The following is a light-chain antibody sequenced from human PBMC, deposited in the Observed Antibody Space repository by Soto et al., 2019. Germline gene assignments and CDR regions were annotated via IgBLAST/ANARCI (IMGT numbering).Light chain of an antibody. CDR3: QKYTSAPRGFT. CDR2: AAS. J-gene: IGKJ3*01. CDR1: QGISNY. V-gene: IGKV1-27*01. Sequence: DIQMTQSPSSLSASVGDRVTITCRASQGISNYLAWYQQKPGKVPKLLIYAASTLQSGVPSRFSGSGSGTDFTPTISSLQPEDVATYYCQKYTSAPRGFTFGPVTKVDIK.